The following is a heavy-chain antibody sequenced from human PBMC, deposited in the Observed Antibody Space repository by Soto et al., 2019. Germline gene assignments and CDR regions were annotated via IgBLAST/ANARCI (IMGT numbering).Heavy chain of an antibody. CDR1: GDSISYSDYN. CDR3: ARDGSYYYGFDV. Sequence: PSDTLSLTCTVSGDSISYSDYNWDWIRQSPRKCLEWIAAIDYSGSTYYMPSLKSRVVISADTSNNIFSLKLRSVTAADTALYVCARDGSYYYGFDVWGQGTTVTVSS. J-gene: IGHJ6*02. V-gene: IGHV4-30-4*02. CDR2: IDYSGST.